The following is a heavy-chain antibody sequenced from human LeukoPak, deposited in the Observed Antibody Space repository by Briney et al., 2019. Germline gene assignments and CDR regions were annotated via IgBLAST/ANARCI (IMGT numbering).Heavy chain of an antibody. Sequence: SETLSLTCTVSGGSIGSDYWTWIRQPPGKGLEYIGYIYYTGGTNYNPSLKSRVTISVDTSKNQFSLKLSAVTAADTAVYFCAKYGNSGWVIDNWGQGTLVTVSS. J-gene: IGHJ4*02. CDR2: IYYTGGT. CDR1: GGSIGSDY. D-gene: IGHD6-19*01. V-gene: IGHV4-59*08. CDR3: AKYGNSGWVIDN.